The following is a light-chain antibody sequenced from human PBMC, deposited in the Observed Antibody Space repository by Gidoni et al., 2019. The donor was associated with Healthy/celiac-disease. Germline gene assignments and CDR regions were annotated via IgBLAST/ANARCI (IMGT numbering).Light chain of an antibody. Sequence: DIQMTQSPPALSASVGDRVTITCRASQTVNSWLAWYQQKPGKAPNLLIYKASSLEGGVPSRFSGSGSGTEFTLTISSLQPDDFATYYCQQYKTYPWTFGQGTKVEAK. CDR1: QTVNSW. J-gene: IGKJ1*01. CDR3: QQYKTYPWT. V-gene: IGKV1-5*03. CDR2: KAS.